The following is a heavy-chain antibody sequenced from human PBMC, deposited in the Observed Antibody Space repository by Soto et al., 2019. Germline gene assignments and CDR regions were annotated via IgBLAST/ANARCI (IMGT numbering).Heavy chain of an antibody. V-gene: IGHV1-18*01. CDR1: GYSFTSYG. CDR3: ARVAPGRRYYGSGSYQGFDY. Sequence: ASVKVSCKASGYSFTSYGISWVRQAPGQGLEWMGWISAYNGNTNYAQKLQGRVTMTTDTSTSTAYMELRSLRSGDTAVYYCARVAPGRRYYGSGSYQGFDYWGQGTLVTVSS. D-gene: IGHD3-10*01. J-gene: IGHJ4*02. CDR2: ISAYNGNT.